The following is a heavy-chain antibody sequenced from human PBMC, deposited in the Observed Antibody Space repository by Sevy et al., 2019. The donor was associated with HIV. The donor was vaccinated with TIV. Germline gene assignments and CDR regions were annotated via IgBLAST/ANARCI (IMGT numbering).Heavy chain of an antibody. D-gene: IGHD3-10*01. J-gene: IGHJ6*02. V-gene: IGHV3-7*01. Sequence: GGSLRLSCAASGFTFSSYWMSWVRQAPGKGLEWVANIKQDGSEKYYVDSVKGRFTIDRDNAKYSLYQQMNSLRAEDTAVYYCGRGLVRGVIYSYFYYYGMDVWGQGTTVTVSS. CDR3: GRGLVRGVIYSYFYYYGMDV. CDR2: IKQDGSEK. CDR1: GFTFSSYW.